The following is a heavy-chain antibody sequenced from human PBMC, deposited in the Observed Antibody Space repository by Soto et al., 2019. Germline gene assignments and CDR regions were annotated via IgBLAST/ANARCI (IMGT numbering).Heavy chain of an antibody. V-gene: IGHV5-51*01. CDR3: ARQGRIEAAEDYYYGMDV. J-gene: IGHJ6*02. CDR1: GYSFTSYW. CDR2: IYPGDSDT. D-gene: IGHD6-13*01. Sequence: RGESLKISCKGSGYSFTSYWIGWVRQMPGKGLEWMGIIYPGDSDTRYSPSFQGQVTISADKSISTAYLQWSSLKASDTAMYYCARQGRIEAAEDYYYGMDVWGQGTTLTVSS.